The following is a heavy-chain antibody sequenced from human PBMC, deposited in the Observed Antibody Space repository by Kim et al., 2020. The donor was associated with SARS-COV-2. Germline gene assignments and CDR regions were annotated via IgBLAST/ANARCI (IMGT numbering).Heavy chain of an antibody. V-gene: IGHV3-23*01. CDR2: IGASSGTT. CDR3: ARIKESPLECFDY. J-gene: IGHJ4*02. CDR1: GFTFSSYA. Sequence: GGSLRLSCVHSGFTFSSYAMTWVRQAPGKGLEWVSSIGASSGTTYYADSVKGRFTITKDNSENTLYLQMNSLRAEDTAVYYCARIKESPLECFDYWGQGTLVTVSS. D-gene: IGHD3-3*01.